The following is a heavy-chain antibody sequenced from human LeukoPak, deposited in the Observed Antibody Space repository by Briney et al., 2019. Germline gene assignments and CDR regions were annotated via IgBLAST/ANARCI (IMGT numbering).Heavy chain of an antibody. Sequence: PSETLSLTCTISGGSISSYYWSWIRHPPGKGLEWIGYIYYDGSTNYNPSLKSRVTMSVDTSKNQFSLELSSVTAADTAVYYRAREGTYPFDYWGPGTLVTVSS. V-gene: IGHV4-59*01. J-gene: IGHJ4*02. CDR1: GGSISSYY. CDR3: AREGTYPFDY. CDR2: IYYDGST.